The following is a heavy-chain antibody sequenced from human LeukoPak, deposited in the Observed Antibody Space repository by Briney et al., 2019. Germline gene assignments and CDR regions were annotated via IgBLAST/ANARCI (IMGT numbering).Heavy chain of an antibody. Sequence: ALVKVSCKASGYTFTSYDINSVRQATGQGLEWMGGMNPNSGNTGYAQKFQGRVTMTRNTSISTAYMELSSLRSEDTAVYYCATYDFWSGYHQFDYWGQGTLVTVSS. J-gene: IGHJ4*02. CDR2: MNPNSGNT. CDR1: GYTFTSYD. CDR3: ATYDFWSGYHQFDY. V-gene: IGHV1-8*01. D-gene: IGHD3-3*01.